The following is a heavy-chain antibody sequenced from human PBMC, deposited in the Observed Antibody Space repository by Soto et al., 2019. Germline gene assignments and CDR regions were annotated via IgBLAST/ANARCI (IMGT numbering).Heavy chain of an antibody. CDR1: GYTFTTFH. CDR2: INPDTGDS. J-gene: IGHJ4*02. Sequence: QVHLVQSGAEVRKPGASVKVSCKASGYTFTTFHLHWVRLAPGQGLEWMGWINPDTGDSEYCQKCQGRVTLTMDTSLTTAYMALISLTSDDTAIYFCARVRYGDGSIQYWGQGTPVSFSS. V-gene: IGHV1-2*02. CDR3: ARVRYGDGSIQY. D-gene: IGHD4-17*01.